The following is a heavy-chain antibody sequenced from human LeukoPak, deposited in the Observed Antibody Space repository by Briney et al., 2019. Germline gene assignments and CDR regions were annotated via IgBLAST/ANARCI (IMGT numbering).Heavy chain of an antibody. J-gene: IGHJ5*02. Sequence: GGSLRLSCAASGFTFSSYAMHWVRQAPGKGLEWVAVISYDGSNKYYADSVKGRFTISRDNFKNTLYLQMNSLRAEDTAVYYCARAAEGVVVVRTNWFDPWGQGTLVTVSS. D-gene: IGHD2-15*01. CDR3: ARAAEGVVVVRTNWFDP. V-gene: IGHV3-30*04. CDR2: ISYDGSNK. CDR1: GFTFSSYA.